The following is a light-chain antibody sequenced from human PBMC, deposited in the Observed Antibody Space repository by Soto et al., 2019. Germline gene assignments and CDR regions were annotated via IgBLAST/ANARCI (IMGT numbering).Light chain of an antibody. V-gene: IGKV1-39*01. CDR2: GAS. Sequence: DIQMTHSPSSRSASVVDRVTITFLASQIISISLNWYQLKPGKAPNLLMYGASYLKSGVPTRFSGSGSGTDYTLTISSLQPEDFATYYCQQTYTTPEITFGQGTRLEIK. CDR3: QQTYTTPEIT. CDR1: QIISIS. J-gene: IGKJ5*01.